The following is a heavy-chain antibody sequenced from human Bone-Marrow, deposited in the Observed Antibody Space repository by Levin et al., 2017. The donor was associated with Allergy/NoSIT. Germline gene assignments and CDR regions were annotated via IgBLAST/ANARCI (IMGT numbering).Heavy chain of an antibody. V-gene: IGHV3-23*01. Sequence: GGSLRLSCAASGFTFNSYAMSWVRQAPGKGLEWVSSIGVDFTTSYAASVKGRFTISRDNSKNTLYLQVNSLRAEDTAVYYCANRGLSGGGYYFDYWGQGALVTVSS. J-gene: IGHJ4*02. D-gene: IGHD1-26*01. CDR3: ANRGLSGGGYYFDY. CDR1: GFTFNSYA. CDR2: IGVDFTT.